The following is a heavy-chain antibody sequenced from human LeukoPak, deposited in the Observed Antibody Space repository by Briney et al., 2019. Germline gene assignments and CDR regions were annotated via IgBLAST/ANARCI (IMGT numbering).Heavy chain of an antibody. D-gene: IGHD3-10*01. CDR3: ARKGSGSLPMSYYYVMAV. Sequence: PGGSLRLSCAASGFTFSSYGMHWVRQAPGKGLEWVAVIWYDGSNKYYADSVKGRFTISRDNSKKTLDLQMNSLRAEDTAVYYCARKGSGSLPMSYYYVMAVSGQGTTLTVSP. CDR1: GFTFSSYG. J-gene: IGHJ6*01. V-gene: IGHV3-33*01. CDR2: IWYDGSNK.